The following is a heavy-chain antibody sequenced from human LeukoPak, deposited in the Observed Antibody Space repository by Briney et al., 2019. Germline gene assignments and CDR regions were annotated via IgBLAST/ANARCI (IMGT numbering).Heavy chain of an antibody. Sequence: GGSLRLSCAASGFTFSNYAMSWVRQAPGKGLEWVSAISGSGGSTYYADSVKGRFTFSRDNSKNTLYLQMNSLRAEDTAVYYCARHYDSSGYYYLGYWGQGTLVTVSS. D-gene: IGHD3-22*01. CDR3: ARHYDSSGYYYLGY. CDR1: GFTFSNYA. CDR2: ISGSGGST. J-gene: IGHJ4*02. V-gene: IGHV3-23*01.